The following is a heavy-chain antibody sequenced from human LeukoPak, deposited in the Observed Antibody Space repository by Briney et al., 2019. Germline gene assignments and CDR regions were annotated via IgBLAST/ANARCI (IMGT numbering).Heavy chain of an antibody. V-gene: IGHV3-21*01. J-gene: IGHJ4*02. Sequence: GGSLRLSCAASGFTFSSYSMNWVRQVPGKGLEWVSSISSSSSYIYYADSVKGRFTISRDNAKNSLYLQMNSLRAEDTAVYYCASDYGSGSYYDYWGQGTLVTVSS. CDR3: ASDYGSGSYYDY. D-gene: IGHD3-10*01. CDR2: ISSSSSYI. CDR1: GFTFSSYS.